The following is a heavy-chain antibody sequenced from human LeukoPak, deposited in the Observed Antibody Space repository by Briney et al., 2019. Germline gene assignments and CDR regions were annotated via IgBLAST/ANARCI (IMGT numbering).Heavy chain of an antibody. CDR2: IYTTGTS. CDR1: GGFSSSYH. V-gene: IGHV4-4*07. D-gene: IGHD3-22*01. Sequence: SGTLSLTCTVCGGFSSSYHWSWLRQPAGKGLEWIGRIYTTGTSKYNPSLQSRVTMSVDKSKRQFSLNVTSVTAADTAVYYCARAGEPSYYDRRGYYFAFWGQGIQVTVSS. J-gene: IGHJ4*02. CDR3: ARAGEPSYYDRRGYYFAF.